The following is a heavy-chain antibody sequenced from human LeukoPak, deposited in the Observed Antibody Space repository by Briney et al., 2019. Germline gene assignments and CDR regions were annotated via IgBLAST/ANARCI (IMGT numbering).Heavy chain of an antibody. CDR1: GFTFSSYG. CDR2: IRYDGSNK. CDR3: AKVGPWLGELLFYYYYMDV. D-gene: IGHD3-10*01. J-gene: IGHJ6*03. V-gene: IGHV3-30*02. Sequence: GGSLRLSCAASGFTFSSYGMHWVRQAPGKGLEWVAFIRYDGSNKYYADSVKGRFTISRDNSKNTLYLQMNSLRAEDTAVYYCAKVGPWLGELLFYYYYMDVWGKGTTVTISS.